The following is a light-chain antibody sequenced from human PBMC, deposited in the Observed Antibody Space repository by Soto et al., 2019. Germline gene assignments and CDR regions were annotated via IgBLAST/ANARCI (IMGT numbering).Light chain of an antibody. CDR1: SSDVGGYNY. V-gene: IGLV2-14*01. CDR2: EVS. J-gene: IGLJ2*01. CDR3: SSYTSISTLV. Sequence: QSALTQPASVSGSPGQSITISCTGTSSDVGGYNYVSWYQQHPGKAPKLMIYEVSNRPSGVSNRFSGSKSGNTASLTISGLRAEDEAEYYCSSYTSISTLVFGGGTKLTVL.